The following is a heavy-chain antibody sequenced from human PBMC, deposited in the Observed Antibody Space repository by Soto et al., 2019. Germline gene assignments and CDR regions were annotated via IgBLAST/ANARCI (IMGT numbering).Heavy chain of an antibody. Sequence: LGLSCAASGFTFDDYAMHWVRQAPGKGLEWVSGISWNSGSIGYADSVKGRFTISRDNAKNSLYLQMNSLRAEDTALYYCAKPMVGATSGLQHWGQGTLVTVSS. V-gene: IGHV3-9*01. CDR3: AKPMVGATSGLQH. CDR1: GFTFDDYA. D-gene: IGHD1-26*01. J-gene: IGHJ1*01. CDR2: ISWNSGSI.